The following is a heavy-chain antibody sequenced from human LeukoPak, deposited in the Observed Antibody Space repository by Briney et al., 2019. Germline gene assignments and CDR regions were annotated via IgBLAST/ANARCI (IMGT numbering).Heavy chain of an antibody. CDR1: GGSFSGYY. V-gene: IGHV4-34*01. CDR2: INHSGST. J-gene: IGHJ5*02. CDR3: ARGRTSPYYYGSESRWRGWFDP. D-gene: IGHD3-10*01. Sequence: SSETLSLTCAVYGGSFSGYYWSWIRQPPGKGLEWIGEINHSGSTNYNPSLKSRVTISVDTSKNQFSLKLRSVTAADTAVYYCARGRTSPYYYGSESRWRGWFDPWGQGTLVTVSS.